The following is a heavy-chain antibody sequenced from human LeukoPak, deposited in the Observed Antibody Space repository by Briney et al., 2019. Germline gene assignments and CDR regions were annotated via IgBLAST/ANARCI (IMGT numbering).Heavy chain of an antibody. CDR3: ARDIGGGPITPWAMDY. D-gene: IGHD3-10*01. Sequence: PGGSLRLSCAASGFTFSSYEMKWVRQAPGKGLEWGSYISSSVSTKYYADYVKGRFTISGDTAKNSLDRQMNSLRAEDTAVYYCARDIGGGPITPWAMDYWGQGPLVTVAS. V-gene: IGHV3-48*03. CDR2: ISSSVSTK. CDR1: GFTFSSYE. J-gene: IGHJ4*02.